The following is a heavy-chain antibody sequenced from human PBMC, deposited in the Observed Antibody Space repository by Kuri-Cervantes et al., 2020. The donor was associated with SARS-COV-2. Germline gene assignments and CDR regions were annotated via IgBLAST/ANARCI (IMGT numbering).Heavy chain of an antibody. J-gene: IGHJ4*02. Sequence: GGSLRLSCAASEFTFSSYDMTWVRQAPGVGLEWVSSISSGSDYIYYADSVKGRFTVSRDNAENSLYLQMNSLGVGDTAVYYCGRHRGYCSGGGCYSTGFSFDYWGQGALVTVSS. CDR1: EFTFSSYD. D-gene: IGHD2-15*01. V-gene: IGHV3-21*01. CDR3: GRHRGYCSGGGCYSTGFSFDY. CDR2: ISSGSDYI.